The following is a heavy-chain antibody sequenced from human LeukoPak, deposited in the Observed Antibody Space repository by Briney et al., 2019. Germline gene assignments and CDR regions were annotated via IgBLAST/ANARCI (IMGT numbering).Heavy chain of an antibody. CDR1: GFTFSSYS. Sequence: PGGALRLSCAASGFTFSSYSMNWVRQAPGKGLEGVSSISSSSSYIYYADAVKGRFTISRDNAKNSLYLQLNSLRAEDTAVYYCANVPFGYYDSSGYQDAFDIWGQGTMVTVSS. D-gene: IGHD3-22*01. V-gene: IGHV3-21*01. CDR2: ISSSSSYI. J-gene: IGHJ3*02. CDR3: ANVPFGYYDSSGYQDAFDI.